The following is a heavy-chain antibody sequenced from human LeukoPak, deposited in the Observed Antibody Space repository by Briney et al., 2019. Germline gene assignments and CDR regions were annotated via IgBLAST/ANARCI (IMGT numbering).Heavy chain of an antibody. J-gene: IGHJ1*01. CDR1: GFSFDSYE. D-gene: IGHD1-26*01. Sequence: GRSLRLSCAASGFSFDSYEMDWVRRAPGRGLEWISYVSANGATTYYAESVRGRFSISRDNAKTSLSLQMNSLRVEDTAVYYCAIGGEGSGTYFGHWGQGTLVTVFS. CDR2: VSANGATT. V-gene: IGHV3-48*03. CDR3: AIGGEGSGTYFGH.